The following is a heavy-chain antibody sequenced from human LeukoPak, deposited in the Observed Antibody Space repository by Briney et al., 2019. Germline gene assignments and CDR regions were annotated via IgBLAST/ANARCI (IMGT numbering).Heavy chain of an antibody. D-gene: IGHD2-21*02. J-gene: IGHJ4*02. CDR1: GYTFTGYY. CDR2: INPNSGGT. Sequence: ASVMVSCKASGYTFTGYYIHWVRQAPGQGLEWMGWINPNSGGTTYAQKFQGRVTMTRDTSISTVYIELTRLRSDDTAVYYCARDHQAYCGGDCYSPFDYWSQGTLVTASS. CDR3: ARDHQAYCGGDCYSPFDY. V-gene: IGHV1-2*02.